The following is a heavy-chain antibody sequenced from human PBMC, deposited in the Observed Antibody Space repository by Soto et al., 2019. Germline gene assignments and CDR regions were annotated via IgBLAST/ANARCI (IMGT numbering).Heavy chain of an antibody. J-gene: IGHJ4*02. V-gene: IGHV4-61*01. Sequence: SETLSLTCTVSGGSVSSGSYYWSWIRQPPGKGLEWIGYIYYSGSTNYNPSLKSRVTISVDTSKNQFSLKLSSVTAADTAVYYCARALRWELPIDYWGQGTLVTVSS. CDR1: GGSVSSGSYY. D-gene: IGHD1-26*01. CDR3: ARALRWELPIDY. CDR2: IYYSGST.